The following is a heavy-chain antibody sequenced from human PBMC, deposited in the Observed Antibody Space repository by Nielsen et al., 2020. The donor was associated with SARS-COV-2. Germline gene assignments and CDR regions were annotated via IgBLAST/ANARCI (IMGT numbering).Heavy chain of an antibody. J-gene: IGHJ5*02. CDR3: AREGDDRGYSYGSLWFDP. Sequence: SETLSLTCAVYGGSFSGYYWSWIRQPPGKGLEWIGEINHSGSTNYNPSLKSRVTISVDTSKNQFSLKLSSVTAADTAVYYCAREGDDRGYSYGSLWFDPWGQGTLVTVSS. V-gene: IGHV4-34*01. D-gene: IGHD5-18*01. CDR2: INHSGST. CDR1: GGSFSGYY.